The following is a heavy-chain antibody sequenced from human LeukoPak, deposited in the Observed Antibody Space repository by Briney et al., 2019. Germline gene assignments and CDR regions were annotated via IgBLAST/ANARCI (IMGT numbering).Heavy chain of an antibody. CDR2: IYYSGST. V-gene: IGHV4-59*01. CDR1: GGSISFYY. D-gene: IGHD3-22*01. CDR3: SIVGYDSSGYYTYFDY. Sequence: PSETLSLTCTVSGGSISFYYWSWIRQPPAKGLEWIGYIYYSGSTNYNPSLKSRVTISVDTSKNQFSLKLSSVTAADTAVYYCSIVGYDSSGYYTYFDYWGQGTLVTVSS. J-gene: IGHJ4*02.